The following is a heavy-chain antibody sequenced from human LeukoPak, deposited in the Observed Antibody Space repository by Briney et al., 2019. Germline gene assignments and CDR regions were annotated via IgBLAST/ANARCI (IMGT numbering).Heavy chain of an antibody. D-gene: IGHD3-10*01. CDR1: GYTFTTYF. Sequence: GASVKVSCKASGYTFTTYFMHWVRQAPGQGLEWMGVLNPSGGSTSYAQRFQGRLTMTRDTSTSTVYMELSSLRSEDTAVYHCARGRGSGTYSARDFDYWGQGTLVTVSS. V-gene: IGHV1-46*01. CDR2: LNPSGGST. CDR3: ARGRGSGTYSARDFDY. J-gene: IGHJ4*02.